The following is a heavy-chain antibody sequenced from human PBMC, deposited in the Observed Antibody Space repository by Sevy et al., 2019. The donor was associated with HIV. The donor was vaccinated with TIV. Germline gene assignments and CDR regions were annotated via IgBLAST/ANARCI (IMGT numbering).Heavy chain of an antibody. CDR3: ARVWYYDYVWGSRPHNAFDI. Sequence: SETLSLTCAVSGGSISSSNWWSWVRQPPGKGLEWIGEIYHSGSTNYNPSLKSRVTISVDKSKNQFSLKLSSVTAADTAVYYCARVWYYDYVWGSRPHNAFDIWGQGTMVTVSS. V-gene: IGHV4-4*02. J-gene: IGHJ3*02. CDR1: GGSISSSNW. CDR2: IYHSGST. D-gene: IGHD3-16*01.